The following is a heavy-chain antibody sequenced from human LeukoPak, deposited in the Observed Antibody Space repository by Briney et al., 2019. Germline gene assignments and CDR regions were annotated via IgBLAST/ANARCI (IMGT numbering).Heavy chain of an antibody. J-gene: IGHJ6*04. D-gene: IGHD3-3*01. CDR2: ISSNGGST. CDR3: GLITIFGVVILMDV. Sequence: PGGSLRLSCAASGFTFSRYAMHWVRQAPGKGLEYVSAISSNGGSTYYANSVKGRFTISRDNSKNTLYLQMNSLRAEDTAVYYLGLITIFGVVILMDVWGKGTTVTVSS. V-gene: IGHV3-64*01. CDR1: GFTFSRYA.